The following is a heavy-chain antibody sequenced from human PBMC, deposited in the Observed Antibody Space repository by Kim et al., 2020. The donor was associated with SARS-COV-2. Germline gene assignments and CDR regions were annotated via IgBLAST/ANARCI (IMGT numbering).Heavy chain of an antibody. CDR2: INPSGGST. CDR1: GYTFTSYY. J-gene: IGHJ6*02. CDR3: ARDQGGSELYYYYGMDV. V-gene: IGHV1-46*01. Sequence: ASVKVSCKASGYTFTSYYMHWVRQAPGQGLEWMGIINPSGGSTSYAQKFQGRVTMTRDTSTSTVYMELSSLRSEDTAVYYCARDQGGSELYYYYGMDVWGQGTTVTVSS. D-gene: IGHD5-12*01.